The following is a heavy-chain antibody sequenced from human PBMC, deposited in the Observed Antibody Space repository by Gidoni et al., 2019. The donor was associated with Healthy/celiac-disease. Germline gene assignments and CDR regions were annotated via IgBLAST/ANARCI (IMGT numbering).Heavy chain of an antibody. V-gene: IGHV3-30*03. CDR3: ARSIAARRRYYYFDY. Sequence: MQLVESEGGVVHHGRSLRLSWEAPGFHLRSYGMPWVRQAPGKGLEWVVVMSYDGSTKYYADSVKGRFTISRDNSKNTLYLQMNSLRAEDTAVYYCARSIAARRRYYYFDYWGQGTLVTVSS. CDR2: MSYDGSTK. J-gene: IGHJ4*02. CDR1: GFHLRSYG. D-gene: IGHD6-6*01.